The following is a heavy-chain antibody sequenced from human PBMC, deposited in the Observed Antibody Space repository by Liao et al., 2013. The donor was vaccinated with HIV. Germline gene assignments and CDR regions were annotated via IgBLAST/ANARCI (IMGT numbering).Heavy chain of an antibody. CDR3: ARDLVYDFWSGYYLDY. J-gene: IGHJ4*02. CDR2: IYYSGST. Sequence: QLQLQESGPGLVKPSETLSLTCTVSGGSISSSSYYWGWIRQPPGRGVSGLGGIYYSGSTYYNPSLKSRVTMSVDTSKNQFSLKLSSVTAADTAVYYCARDLVYDFWSGYYLDYWGQGTLVTVSS. V-gene: IGHV4-39*07. D-gene: IGHD3-3*01. CDR1: GGSISSSSYY.